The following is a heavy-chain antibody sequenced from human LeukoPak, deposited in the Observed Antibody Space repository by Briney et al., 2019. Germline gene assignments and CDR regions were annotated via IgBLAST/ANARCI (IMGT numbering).Heavy chain of an antibody. J-gene: IGHJ4*02. CDR3: ARPADITMIVVASRGVDY. CDR1: GYTFTGYY. V-gene: IGHV1-2*06. CDR2: INPNSGGT. Sequence: ASVKVSCKASGYTFTGYYMHWVRQAPGQGLEWMGRINPNSGGTNYAQKFQGRVTMARDTSISTAYMELSGLRSDDTAVYYCARPADITMIVVASRGVDYWGQGTLVTVSS. D-gene: IGHD3-22*01.